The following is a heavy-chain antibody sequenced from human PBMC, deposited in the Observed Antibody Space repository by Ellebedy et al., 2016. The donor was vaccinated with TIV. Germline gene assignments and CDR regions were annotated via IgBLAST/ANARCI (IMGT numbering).Heavy chain of an antibody. CDR2: ISAYNGNT. CDR1: GYTFTSYG. J-gene: IGHJ4*02. CDR3: ARDNAYSSGYYPDY. V-gene: IGHV1-18*01. D-gene: IGHD6-19*01. Sequence: ASVKVSCXASGYTFTSYGISWVRQAPGQGLEWMGWISAYNGNTNYVQKFQGRVTMTTDTSTSTAYMELRSLRSDDTAVYFCARDNAYSSGYYPDYWGQGTLVTVSP.